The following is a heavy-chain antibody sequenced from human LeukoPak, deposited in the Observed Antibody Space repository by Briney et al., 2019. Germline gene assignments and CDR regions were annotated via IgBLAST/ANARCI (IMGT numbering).Heavy chain of an antibody. J-gene: IGHJ3*02. D-gene: IGHD5-18*01. CDR3: ARDVRLPRRALGI. CDR1: GGSISSSNW. CDR2: IYHSGST. Sequence: SETLSLTCAVSGGSISSSNWWNWVRQPPGKGLEWIGEIYHSGSTNYNPSLKSRVTISVDKSKNQFSLKLSSVTAADTAVYYCARDVRLPRRALGIWGQGTMVTVSS. V-gene: IGHV4-4*02.